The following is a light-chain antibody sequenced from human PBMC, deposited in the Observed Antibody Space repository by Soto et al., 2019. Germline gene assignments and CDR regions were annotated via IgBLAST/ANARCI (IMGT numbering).Light chain of an antibody. CDR1: ESISRDY. CDR3: QQYGGVPYT. CDR2: GAS. Sequence: EIVLTQSPGTLSLSPGQRATLSCRASESISRDYLAWYQQRLGQAPRLLIYGASSGATGIPDRLSGSGSGTDFTLTISRLEPEDFAIYYCQQYGGVPYTFGQGTKLEIK. V-gene: IGKV3-20*01. J-gene: IGKJ2*01.